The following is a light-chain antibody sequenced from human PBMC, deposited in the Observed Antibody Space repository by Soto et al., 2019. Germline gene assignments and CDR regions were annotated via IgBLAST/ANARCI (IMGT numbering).Light chain of an antibody. Sequence: DIQMTQSPSTLSASVGDRVTITCRASQSISSWLAWYQQKPGKAPKLLIYKASTLKSGVPSRFSGSGSGTESTLTISSLQPDDFATYYCQHYNSYSEACGQGTKVDIK. CDR3: QHYNSYSEA. CDR1: QSISSW. CDR2: KAS. J-gene: IGKJ1*01. V-gene: IGKV1-5*03.